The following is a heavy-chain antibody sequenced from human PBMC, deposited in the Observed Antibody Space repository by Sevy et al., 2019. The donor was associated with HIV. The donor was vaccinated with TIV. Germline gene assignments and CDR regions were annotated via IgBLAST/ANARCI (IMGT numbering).Heavy chain of an antibody. CDR1: GGSISSSKW. CDR3: ARAHFYYDSSGYYYSFDY. D-gene: IGHD3-22*01. CDR2: IYHSGST. J-gene: IGHJ4*02. V-gene: IGHV4-4*02. Sequence: SETLSITCAVSGGSISSSKWWTWVRQPPGKGLEWIGEIYHSGSTNYNPSLKSRVTISVDKSKNQFSLKLSSVTAADTAVYYAARAHFYYDSSGYYYSFDYWGQGTLVTVSS.